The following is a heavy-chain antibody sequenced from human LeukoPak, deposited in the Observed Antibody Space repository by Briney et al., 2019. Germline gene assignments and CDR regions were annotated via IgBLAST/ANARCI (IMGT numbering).Heavy chain of an antibody. V-gene: IGHV3-74*01. D-gene: IGHD3-9*01. CDR2: IDSDGNTA. Sequence: GGSLRLSCAASGFTFRNYWMHWLRQDPGKGLLWVSRIDSDGNTAFYADSVKGRFTISRDNAKNSLYLQMNSLRAEDTAVYYCARPPINDYWGQGTLVTVSS. CDR1: GFTFRNYW. CDR3: ARPPINDY. J-gene: IGHJ4*02.